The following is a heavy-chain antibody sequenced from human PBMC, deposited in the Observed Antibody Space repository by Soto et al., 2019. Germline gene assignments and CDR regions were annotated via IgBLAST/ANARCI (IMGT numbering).Heavy chain of an antibody. D-gene: IGHD3-10*01. CDR1: GGSISSYY. CDR3: ARDGVYYYGSGRAAYYYSGMDV. CDR2: IYTSGST. Sequence: WETLSLTCTVSGGSISSYYWSWIRQPAGKGLEWIGRIYTSGSTNYNPSLKSRVTMSVDTSKNQFSLKLSSVTAADTAVYYCARDGVYYYGSGRAAYYYSGMDVWGQGTTVTVSS. J-gene: IGHJ6*02. V-gene: IGHV4-4*07.